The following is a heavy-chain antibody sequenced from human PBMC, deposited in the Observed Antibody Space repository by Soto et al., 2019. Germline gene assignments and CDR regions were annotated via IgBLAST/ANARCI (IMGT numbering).Heavy chain of an antibody. CDR1: GGTFRTES. D-gene: IGHD4-17*01. V-gene: IGHV1-69*13. Sequence: QVHLVQSGAEVKKPGSSVKVSCKYSGGTFRTESINWVRQAPGQGLEWMGGILPFFGTADYAPRFQGRVTVTADGATTTAYMELRSLTSHDTDVYFCARGPEYGGTSDAFDVWGQGTMVTVSS. J-gene: IGHJ3*01. CDR3: ARGPEYGGTSDAFDV. CDR2: ILPFFGTA.